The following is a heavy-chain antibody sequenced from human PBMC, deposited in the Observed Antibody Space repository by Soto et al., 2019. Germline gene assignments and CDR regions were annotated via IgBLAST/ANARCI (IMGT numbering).Heavy chain of an antibody. D-gene: IGHD3-3*01. CDR1: GFTFNNYD. CDR2: ISGSGTST. V-gene: IGHV3-23*01. J-gene: IGHJ4*02. CDR3: ASRHDYFDY. Sequence: EVQLLESGGGLVQPGGSLRLSCAASGFTFNNYDLSWVRQAPGKGLEWVSTISGSGTSTYYADSVKGRFTISRDNTKNTLSLQMNSLRAEDTAVYYCASRHDYFDYWGQGTLVTVSS.